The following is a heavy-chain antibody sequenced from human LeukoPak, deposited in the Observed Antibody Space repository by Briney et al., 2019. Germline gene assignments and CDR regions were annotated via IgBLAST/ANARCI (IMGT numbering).Heavy chain of an antibody. CDR1: GRSISSYY. D-gene: IGHD5-12*01. V-gene: IGHV4-59*01. CDR2: IYYSGST. CDR3: RGSTKYNPSLQRRVTIQVHTPKNQFSLWLSSVTDAGADVYFCVSDIRQQLVPGWFDP. Sequence: PSETLSLTCTVSGRSISSYYWSWVRQPPGKGLEWVGYIYYSGSTNYYPSLKSGVTIIVNKSKNHSSYRQSSLPTADHAVIYYRGSTKYNPSLQRRVTIQVHTPKNQFSLWLSSVTDAGADVYFCVSDIRQQLVPGWFDPWGGGTIVTVSS. J-gene: IGHJ5*02.